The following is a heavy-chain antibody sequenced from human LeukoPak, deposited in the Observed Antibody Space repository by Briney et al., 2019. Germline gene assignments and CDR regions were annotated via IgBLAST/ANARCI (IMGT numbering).Heavy chain of an antibody. CDR2: ISYDGSNK. D-gene: IGHD1-26*01. Sequence: GGSLRLSCAASGFTFSSYGMHWVRQAPGKGLEWVAVISYDGSNKYYADSVKGRFTISRDNSKNTLYLQMNSLRAEDTAVYYCAKIRSGRNRPTDYWGQGTLVTVSS. J-gene: IGHJ4*02. CDR1: GFTFSSYG. V-gene: IGHV3-30*18. CDR3: AKIRSGRNRPTDY.